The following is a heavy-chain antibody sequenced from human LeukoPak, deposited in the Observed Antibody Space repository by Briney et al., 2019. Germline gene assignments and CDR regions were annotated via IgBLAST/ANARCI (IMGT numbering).Heavy chain of an antibody. CDR3: ARDRPRSFDP. J-gene: IGHJ5*02. V-gene: IGHV1-2*06. D-gene: IGHD4-17*01. CDR1: GYTFTGYY. Sequence: RASVKVSCKASGYTFTGYYMHWVRQAPGQGREWMGRINPNSGGTNYDQKFQGRVTMTRDTSISTAYMELSRLRSDDTAVYYCARDRPRSFDPWGQGTLVTVSS. CDR2: INPNSGGT.